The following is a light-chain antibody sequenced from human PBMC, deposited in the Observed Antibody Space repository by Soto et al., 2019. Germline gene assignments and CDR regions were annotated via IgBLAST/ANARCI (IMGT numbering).Light chain of an antibody. V-gene: IGKV3-20*01. CDR3: QLYGSSPLIT. CDR2: GAS. J-gene: IGKJ5*01. Sequence: EVVLTQSPGTLSLSPGERAPLSCRASQGVSSRYLAWYQQKPGQAPRLLIYGASTRATGIPDRFSGSGSGTDFTLTIGRLEPEDFAVYYCQLYGSSPLITFGQGTRLEIK. CDR1: QGVSSRY.